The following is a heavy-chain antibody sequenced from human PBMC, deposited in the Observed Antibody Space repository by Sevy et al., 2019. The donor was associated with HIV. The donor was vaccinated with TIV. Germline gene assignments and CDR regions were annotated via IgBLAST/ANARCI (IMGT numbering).Heavy chain of an antibody. J-gene: IGHJ5*02. D-gene: IGHD3-9*01. V-gene: IGHV3-23*01. CDR1: GFTFNTYA. Sequence: GGSLRLSCVASGFTFNTYAMSWVRQAPGRGLEWVSSISGSGGDTYYADSVKGRFTISRDNSKNTLYLHMDSLGVEDTAVYYCVRYLAVATTWGQGTLVTVSS. CDR3: VRYLAVATT. CDR2: ISGSGGDT.